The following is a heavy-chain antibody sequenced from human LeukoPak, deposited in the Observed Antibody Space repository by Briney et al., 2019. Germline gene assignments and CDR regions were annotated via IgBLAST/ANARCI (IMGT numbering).Heavy chain of an antibody. D-gene: IGHD5-18*01. CDR1: GNTFTNYY. Sequence: ASVKVSCKASGNTFTNYYVHWVRQAPGQGLEWMGVINPSGSSTTYAPKFQGRVTVTRDTSTSTAYMELSSLRSEDTAVYYCARVRYSYDYYYYMDVWGKGTTVTVSS. CDR3: ARVRYSYDYYYYMDV. V-gene: IGHV1-46*01. CDR2: INPSGSST. J-gene: IGHJ6*03.